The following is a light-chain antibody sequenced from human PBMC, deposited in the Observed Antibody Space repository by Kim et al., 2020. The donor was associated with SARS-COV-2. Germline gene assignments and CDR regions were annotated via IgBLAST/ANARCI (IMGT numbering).Light chain of an antibody. Sequence: SASVGDRVTLTCRPSENLRKFLHWYQQKPGEAPKLLIFATSHLPSGVPSRFSGSESEAVFTLTINSLQPEDFGTYYCQQSLSKPYTFGQGTKLEI. CDR3: QQSLSKPYT. V-gene: IGKV1-39*01. CDR2: ATS. CDR1: ENLRKF. J-gene: IGKJ2*01.